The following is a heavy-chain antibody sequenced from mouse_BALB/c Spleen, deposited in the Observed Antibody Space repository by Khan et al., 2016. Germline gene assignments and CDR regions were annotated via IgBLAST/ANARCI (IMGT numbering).Heavy chain of an antibody. CDR3: AREGDYYGNYFDY. J-gene: IGHJ2*01. Sequence: MQLQQSGPELVKPGASVKMSCKASGYTFTSYVMHWVKQKPGQGLEWIGYINPYNDGTKYNEKFKGKATLTSDKSSSTAYMELSSLTSEDAAVYYCAREGDYYGNYFDYWGQGTTLTVSS. CDR1: GYTFTSYV. CDR2: INPYNDGT. D-gene: IGHD2-1*01. V-gene: IGHV1S136*01.